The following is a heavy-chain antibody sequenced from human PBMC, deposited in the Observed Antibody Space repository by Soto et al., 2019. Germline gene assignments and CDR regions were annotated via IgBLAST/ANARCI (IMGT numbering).Heavy chain of an antibody. CDR1: GFTFSDYW. CDR2: IKRDGSTT. V-gene: IGHV3-74*01. CDR3: ARGRALTMEYYYNYYMDV. Sequence: GGSLRLSCAASGFTFSDYWMHWVRQAPGKGLEWVSRIKRDGSTTNYADSVKGRFTISRDNDKNTLYLQMNSLTVEDTAVYYCARGRALTMEYYYNYYMDVWGKGTTVTVSS. J-gene: IGHJ6*03. D-gene: IGHD3-10*01.